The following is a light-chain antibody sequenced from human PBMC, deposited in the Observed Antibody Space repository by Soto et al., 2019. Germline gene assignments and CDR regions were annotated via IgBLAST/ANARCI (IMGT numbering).Light chain of an antibody. CDR1: QSVSTD. J-gene: IGKJ3*01. CDR3: QQYNDWPPIT. Sequence: VMTQSPPTLSVSPGERATLSCRASQSVSTDLAWYQQKPGQAPRLLIYGATTRATDVPARFSGGGSGTELTLTISSLHSEDVAIYYCQQYNDWPPITFGPGTKVHIK. V-gene: IGKV3-15*01. CDR2: GAT.